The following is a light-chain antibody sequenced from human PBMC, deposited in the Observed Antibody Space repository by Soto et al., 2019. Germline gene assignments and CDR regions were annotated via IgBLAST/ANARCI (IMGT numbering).Light chain of an antibody. Sequence: QSVLTQPPSVSGAPGQRVTISCTGSSSNIGAGYDVHWYQQLSGTAPKLLIYDDNKRPSGIPDRFSGSKSGTSATLGITGFQTGDEADYYCGSWDSSLSAYVFGTGTKATVL. CDR3: GSWDSSLSAYV. CDR1: SSNIGAGYD. J-gene: IGLJ1*01. V-gene: IGLV1-51*01. CDR2: DDN.